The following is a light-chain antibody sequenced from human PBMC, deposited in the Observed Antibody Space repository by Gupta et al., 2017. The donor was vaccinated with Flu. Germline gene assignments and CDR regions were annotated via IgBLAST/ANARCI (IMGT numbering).Light chain of an antibody. J-gene: IGLJ2*01. V-gene: IGLV2-11*01. CDR2: DVT. CDR3: CSFAGSYTVV. Sequence: SALPQPRPVSGSPGQSVTISCTGTSSDIGYYDYVSWFQQHPGKAPKLLIYDVTKRSSGVPARFSGSKAGYTASLTISGLQAEDEADYHCCSFAGSYTVVFGGGTKLTVL. CDR1: SSDIGYYDY.